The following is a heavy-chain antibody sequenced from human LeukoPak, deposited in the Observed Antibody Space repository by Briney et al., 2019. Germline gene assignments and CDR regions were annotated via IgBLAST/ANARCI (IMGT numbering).Heavy chain of an antibody. CDR2: IHTSGDT. Sequence: PGGCLRLSCAASVLTGSHNDVSWVRQAPGKGREWVSAIHTSGDTCYADSVKGRFTISRDTSKNTLYLQINSLRVEDTAVYYCIVFGDSNHWGQGTLVTVSS. CDR3: IVFGDSNH. V-gene: IGHV3-53*01. J-gene: IGHJ5*02. CDR1: VLTGSHND. D-gene: IGHD4-17*01.